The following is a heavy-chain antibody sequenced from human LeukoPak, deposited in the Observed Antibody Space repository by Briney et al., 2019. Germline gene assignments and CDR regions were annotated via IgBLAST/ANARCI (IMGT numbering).Heavy chain of an antibody. CDR2: INPSGGST. CDR1: GYTFTSYY. D-gene: IGHD3-16*01. J-gene: IGHJ4*02. Sequence: ASVKVSCKASGYTFTSYYMHWVRQAPGQGLEWMGIINPSGGSTSYAQKFQGRVTMTRDTSTSTVYMELSSLRSEDTAVYYCAREAGGDYVWGNKGDYWGQGTLVTVSS. CDR3: AREAGGDYVWGNKGDY. V-gene: IGHV1-46*01.